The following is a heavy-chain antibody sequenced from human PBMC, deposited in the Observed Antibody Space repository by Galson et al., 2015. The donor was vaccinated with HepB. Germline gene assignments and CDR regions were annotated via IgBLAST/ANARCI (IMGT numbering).Heavy chain of an antibody. Sequence: SVKVSCKASGYTFTRYDINWVRQATGQGLEWMGWMNPNSGNTGYAQKFQGRVTMTRNTSISTAYMELSSLRSEDTAVYYCARGSYDSSGYYSLGYWGQGTLVTVSS. CDR3: ARGSYDSSGYYSLGY. V-gene: IGHV1-8*01. J-gene: IGHJ4*02. CDR1: GYTFTRYD. D-gene: IGHD3-22*01. CDR2: MNPNSGNT.